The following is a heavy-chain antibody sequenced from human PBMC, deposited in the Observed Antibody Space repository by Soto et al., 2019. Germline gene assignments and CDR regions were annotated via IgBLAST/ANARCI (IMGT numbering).Heavy chain of an antibody. V-gene: IGHV1-46*01. CDR3: ARSLLQGDF. J-gene: IGHJ4*02. CDR2: INPNGGST. D-gene: IGHD2-21*01. Sequence: QVQLVQSGAEVKKPGASVKVSCKASGYTFIHYYIHWVRQAPGQGLEWMAIINPNGGSTNYAQKFRGRVTVTSDTSTTTVSMELNSQGSDDTAVYFCARSLLQGDFWGQGTLVTVSS. CDR1: GYTFIHYY.